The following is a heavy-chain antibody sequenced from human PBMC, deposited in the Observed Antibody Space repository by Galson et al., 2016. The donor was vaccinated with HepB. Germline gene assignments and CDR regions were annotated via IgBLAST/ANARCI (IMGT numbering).Heavy chain of an antibody. V-gene: IGHV3-23*01. CDR2: ISGSGFSA. CDR1: GFTFRTSA. CDR3: AKNESNYFAS. J-gene: IGHJ4*01. Sequence: SLRLSCAASGFTFRTSAMSWVRQAPGQGLEWVSGISGSGFSAGYGDSVKGRFVISRDNSRDILFLDLNSLRVDDTAVYFCAKNESNYFASWGHGTLVTVSS. D-gene: IGHD6-6*01.